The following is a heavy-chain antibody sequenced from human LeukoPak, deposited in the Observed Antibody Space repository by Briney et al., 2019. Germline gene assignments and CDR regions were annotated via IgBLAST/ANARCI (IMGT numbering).Heavy chain of an antibody. Sequence: GGSLRPSCAASGFTFSSYAMSWVRQAPGKGLEWVSAISGSGGSTYYADSVKGRFTISRDNSKNTLYLQMNSLRAEDTAVYYCAKGAGSGSYYNLVFDYWGQGTLVTVSS. CDR3: AKGAGSGSYYNLVFDY. J-gene: IGHJ4*02. D-gene: IGHD3-10*01. CDR2: ISGSGGST. V-gene: IGHV3-23*01. CDR1: GFTFSSYA.